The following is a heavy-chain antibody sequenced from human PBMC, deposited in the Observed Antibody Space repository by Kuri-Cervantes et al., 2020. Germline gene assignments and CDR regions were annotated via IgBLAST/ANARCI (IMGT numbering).Heavy chain of an antibody. D-gene: IGHD3-10*01. V-gene: IGHV3-49*03. CDR2: IRSKAYGGTT. CDR1: GFTFGDYA. J-gene: IGHJ4*02. CDR3: TSDVLLWFGEFG. Sequence: LSLTCTASGFTFGDYAMSWFRQAPGKGLEWVGFIRSKAYGGTTDYAAPVKGRFTISRDDSKNTLYLQMNSLKTEDTAVYYCTSDVLLWFGEFGWGQGTLVTVSS.